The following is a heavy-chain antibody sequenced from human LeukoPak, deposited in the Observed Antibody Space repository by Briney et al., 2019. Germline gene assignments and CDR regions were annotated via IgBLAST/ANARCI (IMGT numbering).Heavy chain of an antibody. CDR3: AKDRGRAVAGSEFDY. CDR1: GFTFSSYA. D-gene: IGHD6-19*01. V-gene: IGHV3-23*01. CDR2: ISGSDCTT. J-gene: IGHJ4*02. Sequence: GGSQRLSCAASGFTFSSYAMSWVRQAPGKGLEWVSSISGSDCTTYYADSVKGRFTISRDNSKYTLSLQMNSLRDDDTAVYYCAKDRGRAVAGSEFDYWGQGTLVTISS.